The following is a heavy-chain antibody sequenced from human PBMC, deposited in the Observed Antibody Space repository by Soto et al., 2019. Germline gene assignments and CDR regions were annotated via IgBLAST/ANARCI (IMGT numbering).Heavy chain of an antibody. J-gene: IGHJ5*02. V-gene: IGHV1-2*02. CDR2: ISPLSGGT. CDR1: GYSFSGYY. D-gene: IGHD3-22*01. Sequence: QVQLVQSGAEVKKPGASVTVSCKASGYSFSGYYIYWVRQAPGQGLEWMGWISPLSGGTDYAQQFQGRVTMSRDTSISTAYMELNRLRSDDTAVYYCARVDLDYYDAGGFSRGSGRWLDTCGQGTLVTVSS. CDR3: ARVDLDYYDAGGFSRGSGRWLDT.